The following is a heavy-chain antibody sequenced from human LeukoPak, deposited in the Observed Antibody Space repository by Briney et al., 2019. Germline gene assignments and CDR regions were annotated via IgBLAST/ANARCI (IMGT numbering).Heavy chain of an antibody. Sequence: GGTLRLSCAASGFIFSNDRMNWVRQAPGKGLEWVSLISTLSSDKFYADSVKGRFTTSTDNPKNSLYLQMISLRAEDTAVYYCAKDFPTYCSSTSCYSIDYWGQGTLVPVFS. CDR3: AKDFPTYCSSTSCYSIDY. V-gene: IGHV3-21*04. J-gene: IGHJ4*02. CDR1: GFIFSNDR. D-gene: IGHD2-2*01. CDR2: ISTLSSDK.